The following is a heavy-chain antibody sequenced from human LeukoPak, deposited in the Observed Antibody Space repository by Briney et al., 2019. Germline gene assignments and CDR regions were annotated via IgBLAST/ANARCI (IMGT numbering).Heavy chain of an antibody. V-gene: IGHV4-31*03. CDR3: ARVDPTGTTYFDY. D-gene: IGHD1-1*01. J-gene: IGHJ4*02. CDR1: GVSISSGGYY. Sequence: SQTLSLTCTVSGVSISSGGYYWSWIRQHPGKGLEWIGYIYYSGSTYYNPSLKSRVTISVDTSKNQFSLKLSSVTAADTAVYYCARVDPTGTTYFDYWGQGTLVTVSS. CDR2: IYYSGST.